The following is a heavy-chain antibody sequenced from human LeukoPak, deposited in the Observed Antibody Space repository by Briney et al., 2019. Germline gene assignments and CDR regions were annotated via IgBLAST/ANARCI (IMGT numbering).Heavy chain of an antibody. CDR2: INHSGST. Sequence: SETLSLTCAVYVGSFSGYYWSWIRQPPGKGLEWIGEINHSGSTNYNPSLKSRVTISVDTSKNQFSLKLSSVTAADTAVYYCARAPRITMVRGVIRYYGMDVWGQGTTVTVSS. V-gene: IGHV4-34*01. D-gene: IGHD3-10*01. J-gene: IGHJ6*02. CDR3: ARAPRITMVRGVIRYYGMDV. CDR1: VGSFSGYY.